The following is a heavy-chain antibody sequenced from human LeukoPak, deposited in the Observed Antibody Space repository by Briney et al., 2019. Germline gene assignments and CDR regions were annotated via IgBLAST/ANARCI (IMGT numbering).Heavy chain of an antibody. CDR3: AKDHVRFPPYQLLSH. J-gene: IGHJ4*02. D-gene: IGHD2-2*01. CDR1: GFTFSSYC. V-gene: IGHV3-30*18. Sequence: GRSLRLSCAASGFTFSSYCMHWVRQAPGKGLEWVAVISYDGSNKYYADSVKGRFTISRDNSKNTLYLQMNSLRAEDTAVYYCAKDHVRFPPYQLLSHWGQGTLVTVSS. CDR2: ISYDGSNK.